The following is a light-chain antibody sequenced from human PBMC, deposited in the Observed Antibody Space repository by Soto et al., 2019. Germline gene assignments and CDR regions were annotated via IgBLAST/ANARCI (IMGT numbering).Light chain of an antibody. J-gene: IGLJ1*01. V-gene: IGLV1-47*01. CDR2: RNN. Sequence: QTVVTQPPSASVTPGQRVTISCSGSSSNIGSNYVYWYQQLPGTAPKLLIYRNNQRPSGVPDRFSGSKSGTSASLAISGLRSEDEADYYCAAWDDSLSGYVFGTGTKLTVL. CDR1: SSNIGSNY. CDR3: AAWDDSLSGYV.